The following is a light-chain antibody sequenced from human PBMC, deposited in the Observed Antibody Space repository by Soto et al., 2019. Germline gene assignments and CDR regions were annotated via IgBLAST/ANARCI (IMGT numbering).Light chain of an antibody. CDR1: QSVTSNF. CDR3: QLYGSYTFT. CDR2: GAS. V-gene: IGKV3-20*01. J-gene: IGKJ2*01. Sequence: EVVLTQSPGTLSLSPGERATLSCRTSQSVTSNFLSWFQQKPGQPPRLLLYGASRRAAGTPDRFSGSGSGTDFTLIISRLEPEDCAVYHCQLYGSYTFTFGQGTKLEI.